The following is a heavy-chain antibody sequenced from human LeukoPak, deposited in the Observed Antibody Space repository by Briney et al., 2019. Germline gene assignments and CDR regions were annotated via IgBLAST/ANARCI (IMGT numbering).Heavy chain of an antibody. D-gene: IGHD3-10*01. CDR2: IYYTGST. CDR3: ARHSGSGSESRPFDP. J-gene: IGHJ5*02. CDR1: GASVTSGGFY. Sequence: TSETLSLTCSVSGASVTSGGFYWGWLRQPPGKGPEWIATIYYTGSTYYSPSLKSRVSISIDTSKNQFSLRLTSVTATDTAVYHCARHSGSGSESRPFDPWGQGTLVSVSS. V-gene: IGHV4-39*01.